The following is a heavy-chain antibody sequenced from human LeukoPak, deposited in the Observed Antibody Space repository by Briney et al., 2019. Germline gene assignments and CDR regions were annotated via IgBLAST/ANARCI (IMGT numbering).Heavy chain of an antibody. V-gene: IGHV4-30-2*01. Sequence: NASQTLSLTCAVSGGSISSGGYSWSWIRQPPGKGLEWIADIYHSGSTYYNPSLKSRVTISVDRSKNQFSLKLSSVTAADTAVYYCARRNGYCSGGSCYSSWFDPWGQGTLVTVSS. CDR2: IYHSGST. CDR1: GGSISSGGYS. J-gene: IGHJ5*02. CDR3: ARRNGYCSGGSCYSSWFDP. D-gene: IGHD2-15*01.